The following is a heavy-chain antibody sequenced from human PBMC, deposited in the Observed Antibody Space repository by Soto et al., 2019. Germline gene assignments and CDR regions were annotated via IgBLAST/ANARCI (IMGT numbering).Heavy chain of an antibody. CDR2: ISSTSTSM. J-gene: IGHJ5*02. CDR3: AREVRRGWFDP. V-gene: IGHV3-21*01. CDR1: GFTFSTYT. Sequence: VGSLRLSCAASGFTFSTYTMNWVRQAPGKGLEWVSSISSTSTSMSYAESVKGRFTISRDNANNSLFLQMNSLTAEDTAVYYCAREVRRGWFDPWGQGTLVTVSS.